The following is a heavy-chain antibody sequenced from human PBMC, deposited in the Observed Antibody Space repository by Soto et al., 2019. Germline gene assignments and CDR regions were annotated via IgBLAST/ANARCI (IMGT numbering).Heavy chain of an antibody. D-gene: IGHD4-17*01. V-gene: IGHV3-23*01. J-gene: IGHJ4*02. CDR1: GFTFSSYA. CDR3: AKSRPTVTNLYFDY. Sequence: GESLKISCAASGFTFSSYAMSWVRQAPGKGLQWVSAISGSGGSTYYADSVKGRFTISRDNSKNTLYLQMNSLRAEDTAVYYCAKSRPTVTNLYFDYWGQGTLVTVSS. CDR2: ISGSGGST.